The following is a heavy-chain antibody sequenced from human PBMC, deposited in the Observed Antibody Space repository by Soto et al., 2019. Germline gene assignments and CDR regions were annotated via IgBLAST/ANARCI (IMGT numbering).Heavy chain of an antibody. Sequence: GESLKISCKGSGYSFNGYWIGWVRQMPGKGLEWMGRIDPSDSYTNYSPSFQGHVTISADKSISTAYLQWSSLKASDTAMYYCAAPKQLSMGYYYGMDVWGQGTTVTVSS. CDR3: AAPKQLSMGYYYGMDV. J-gene: IGHJ6*02. CDR2: IDPSDSYT. V-gene: IGHV5-10-1*01. CDR1: GYSFNGYW. D-gene: IGHD2-2*01.